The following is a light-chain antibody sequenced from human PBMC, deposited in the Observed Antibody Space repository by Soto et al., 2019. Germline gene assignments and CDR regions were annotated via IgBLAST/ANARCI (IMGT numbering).Light chain of an antibody. Sequence: DIQMTQSPSTLSASVGDRVTITCRASQSISSWLAWYQQNPGKAPKLLIYKASSLESGVPSRFSGSGSGTEFTLTISSLQPDDFATYYCQQDNSYPTFGQGTKVEIK. CDR1: QSISSW. J-gene: IGKJ1*01. CDR2: KAS. CDR3: QQDNSYPT. V-gene: IGKV1-5*03.